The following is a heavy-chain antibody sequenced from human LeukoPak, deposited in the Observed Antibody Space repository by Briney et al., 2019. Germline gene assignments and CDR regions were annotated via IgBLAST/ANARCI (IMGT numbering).Heavy chain of an antibody. CDR1: GCSFTSYW. J-gene: IGHJ4*02. Sequence: GEALKISFKGAGCSFTSYWIGWVRPMPGRGLAWMGIIYPGDSDTRYSPSFQGQVTISADKSISTAYLQWSSLKASDTAMYYCATLWSTGGYWGQGTLVTVSS. CDR2: IYPGDSDT. V-gene: IGHV5-51*01. CDR3: ATLWSTGGY. D-gene: IGHD7-27*01.